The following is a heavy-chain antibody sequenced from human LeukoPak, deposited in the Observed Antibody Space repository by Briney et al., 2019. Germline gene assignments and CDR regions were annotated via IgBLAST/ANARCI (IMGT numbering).Heavy chain of an antibody. CDR3: ARGYDDSARGGNYFDY. Sequence: GGSLRLSCAASGFTFSDYYMSWIRQAPGQGLEWVSYISSSGSTIYYADSVKGRFTISRDNAKNSLYLQMNSLRAEDTALYYCARGYDDSARGGNYFDYWGQGTLVTVSS. J-gene: IGHJ4*02. V-gene: IGHV3-11*04. CDR2: ISSSGSTI. CDR1: GFTFSDYY. D-gene: IGHD3-22*01.